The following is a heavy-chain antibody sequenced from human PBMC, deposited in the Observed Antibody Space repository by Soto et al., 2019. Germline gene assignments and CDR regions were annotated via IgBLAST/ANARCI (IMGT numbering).Heavy chain of an antibody. J-gene: IGHJ6*02. CDR3: ARTTGYYYYGMDV. V-gene: IGHV4-34*01. CDR2: INHSGST. CDR1: GGSFSGYY. D-gene: IGHD4-4*01. Sequence: SETLSLTCAVYGGSFSGYYWSWIRQPPGKGLEWIGEINHSGSTNYNPSLKSRVPISVDTSKNQFSLKLSSVTAADTAVYYCARTTGYYYYGMDVWGQGTTVTVSS.